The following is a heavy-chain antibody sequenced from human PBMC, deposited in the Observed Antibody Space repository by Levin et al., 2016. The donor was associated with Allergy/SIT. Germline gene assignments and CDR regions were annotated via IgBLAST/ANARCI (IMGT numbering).Heavy chain of an antibody. J-gene: IGHJ4*02. CDR3: ARGPYDSSGVIQPRFDY. D-gene: IGHD3-22*01. Sequence: PGKGLEWIAYIYYNEYTDYNPSLNSRVTISVDTSKNQLSLKLTSVTAADTAVYYCARGPYDSSGVIQPRFDYWGQGALVTVSS. CDR2: IYYNEYT. V-gene: IGHV4-59*13.